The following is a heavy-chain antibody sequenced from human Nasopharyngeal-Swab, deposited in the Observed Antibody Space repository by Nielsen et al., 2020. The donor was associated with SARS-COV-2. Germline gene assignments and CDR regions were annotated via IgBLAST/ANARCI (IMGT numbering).Heavy chain of an antibody. CDR3: ARDRANWDFDY. D-gene: IGHD7-27*01. V-gene: IGHV3-11*04. CDR2: ISGSGGTM. J-gene: IGHJ4*02. CDR1: GFTFSDYY. Sequence: GGSLRLSCAASGFTFSDYYMSWIRQAPGKGLEYISYISGSGGTMYYGDSMKGRFTISRDNTKNSLYLQMNSLRAEDTAVYYGARDRANWDFDYWGQGTLVTVSS.